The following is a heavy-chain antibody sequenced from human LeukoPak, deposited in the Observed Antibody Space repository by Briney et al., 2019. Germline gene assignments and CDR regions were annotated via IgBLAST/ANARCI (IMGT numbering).Heavy chain of an antibody. D-gene: IGHD5-18*01. CDR2: IYYSGST. V-gene: IGHV4-59*08. CDR3: ARHRGEDTLYYYYGMDV. CDR1: GGSISSYY. J-gene: IGHJ6*02. Sequence: SETLSLTCTVSGGSISSYYWSWIRQPPGKGLEWIGYIYYSGSTNYNPSLKSRVTISVDTSKNQFSLKLSSVTAADTAVYYCARHRGEDTLYYYYGMDVWGQGTTVTVSS.